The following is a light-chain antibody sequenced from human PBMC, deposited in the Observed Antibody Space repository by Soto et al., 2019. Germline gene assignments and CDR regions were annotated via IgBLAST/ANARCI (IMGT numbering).Light chain of an antibody. J-gene: IGKJ2*01. Sequence: DIQMTQSPSSPSASVGDRVTIACRASQSISGYLSWYQQKPRKAPRLLIYGASTLQSGVPPRFSGSGSGRDYTLTITSLQPEDFATYYCQQGFSSPPYTFGQGTNLEIK. CDR2: GAS. CDR1: QSISGY. CDR3: QQGFSSPPYT. V-gene: IGKV1-39*01.